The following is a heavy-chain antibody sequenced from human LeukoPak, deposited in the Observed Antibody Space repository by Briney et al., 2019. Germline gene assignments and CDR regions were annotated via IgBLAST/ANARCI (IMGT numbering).Heavy chain of an antibody. CDR3: ARALYGDYDPDLQH. D-gene: IGHD4-17*01. CDR2: INWNGGST. V-gene: IGHV3-20*04. Sequence: GGSLRLSCAASGFTFDDYGMSWVRQAPGKGLEWVSGINWNGGSTGYADSVKGRFTISRDNAKNSLYLQMNSLRAEDTALYYCARALYGDYDPDLQHWGQGTLVTVSS. J-gene: IGHJ1*01. CDR1: GFTFDDYG.